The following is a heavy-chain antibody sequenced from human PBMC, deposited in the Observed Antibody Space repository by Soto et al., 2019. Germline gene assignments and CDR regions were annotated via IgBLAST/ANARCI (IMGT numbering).Heavy chain of an antibody. CDR3: AKESSAVARPAPFDY. J-gene: IGHJ4*02. CDR2: ISYDGSNK. D-gene: IGHD6-19*01. CDR1: GFTFSSYG. Sequence: QVQLVESGGGVVQPGRSLRLSCAASGFTFSSYGMHWVRQAPGKGLEWVAVISYDGSNKYYADSVKGRFTISRDNSKNTLYLQMNSLRAEDTAVYYCAKESSAVARPAPFDYWGQGTLVTVSS. V-gene: IGHV3-30*18.